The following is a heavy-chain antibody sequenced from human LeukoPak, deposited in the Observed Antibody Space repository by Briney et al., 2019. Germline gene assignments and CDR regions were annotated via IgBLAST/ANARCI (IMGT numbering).Heavy chain of an antibody. CDR1: GGSISSYY. D-gene: IGHD1-26*01. V-gene: IGHV4-4*07. Sequence: SSETLSLTCTVSGGSISSYYWSWIRQPAGKGLEWIGRIYTSGSTNYNPSLKSRVTMSVDTSKNQFSLKLSSVTAADTAVHYCARARWGASGSYWYFDLWGRGTLVTVSS. CDR3: ARARWGASGSYWYFDL. J-gene: IGHJ2*01. CDR2: IYTSGST.